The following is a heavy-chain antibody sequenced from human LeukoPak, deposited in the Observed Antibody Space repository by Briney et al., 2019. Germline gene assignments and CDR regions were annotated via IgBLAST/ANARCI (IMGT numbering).Heavy chain of an antibody. CDR3: ARQESTYYYYGMDV. J-gene: IGHJ6*02. Sequence: PSETLSLTCTVPGGSISSYYWSWIRQPPGKGLEWIGYIYYSGSTNYNPSLKSRVTISVDTSKNQFSLKLSSVTAADTAVYYCARQESTYYYYGMDVWGQGTTVTVSS. CDR2: IYYSGST. V-gene: IGHV4-59*08. D-gene: IGHD3-10*01. CDR1: GGSISSYY.